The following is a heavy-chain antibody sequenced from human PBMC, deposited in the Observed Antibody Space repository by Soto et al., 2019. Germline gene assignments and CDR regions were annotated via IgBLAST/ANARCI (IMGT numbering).Heavy chain of an antibody. J-gene: IGHJ6*02. D-gene: IGHD3-10*01. V-gene: IGHV5-51*01. CDR1: GYSVSSYW. CDR3: ARRLPFGESFGMDV. CDR2: INPSDSET. Sequence: EVQLAQSGAELKKPGESLKISCKASGYSVSSYWIAWVRQMPGTGLEWMGVINPSDSETRKSPSFQGQVSISADKSLNTAYLQCGSLTASDTGIYYCARRLPFGESFGMDVWGQGTTVTVSS.